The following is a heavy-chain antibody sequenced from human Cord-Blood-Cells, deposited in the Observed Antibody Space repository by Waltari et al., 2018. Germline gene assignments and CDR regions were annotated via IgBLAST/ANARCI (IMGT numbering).Heavy chain of an antibody. CDR3: ASSITGTTRVDY. CDR2: IYYRGST. J-gene: IGHJ4*02. CDR1: GGSISSSSYY. Sequence: QLQLQESGPGLVKPSETLSLTCTVSGGSISSSSYYWGWIRQPPGKGLEWIGSIYYRGSTYYNPSLKSRVTISVDTSKNQFSLKLSSVTAADTAVYYCASSITGTTRVDYWGQGTLVTVSS. D-gene: IGHD1-7*01. V-gene: IGHV4-39*01.